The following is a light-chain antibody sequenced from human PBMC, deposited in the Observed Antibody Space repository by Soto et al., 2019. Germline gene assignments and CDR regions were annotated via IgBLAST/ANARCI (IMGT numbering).Light chain of an antibody. CDR1: HDITSY. J-gene: IGKJ3*01. CDR2: DAS. CDR3: QQCDYLPI. V-gene: IGKV1-33*01. Sequence: DIQMTQSPSSLSASVGDRVTITCQASHDITSYLNWYQHKPGKAPKLVIYDASILEAGVPSRFSGSGSRTDFTFTISSLQTEDVAADYCQQCDYLPIFGPGTTVDFK.